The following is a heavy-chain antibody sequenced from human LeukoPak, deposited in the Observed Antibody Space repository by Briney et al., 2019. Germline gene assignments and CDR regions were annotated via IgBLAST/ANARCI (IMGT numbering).Heavy chain of an antibody. CDR1: GYSISSGYY. J-gene: IGHJ4*02. V-gene: IGHV4-38-2*02. CDR3: ARRDVATGIDF. Sequence: TSETLSLTCTVSGYSISSGYYWGWIRQPPGKGLEWIGSIYHSGSTYYNPSLKSRVTISVDTSKNQFSLKLSSVTAADTAVYYCARRDVATGIDFWGQGTLVTVSS. CDR2: IYHSGST.